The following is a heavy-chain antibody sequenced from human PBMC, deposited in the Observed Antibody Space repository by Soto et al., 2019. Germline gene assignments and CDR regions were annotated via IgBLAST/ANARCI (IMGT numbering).Heavy chain of an antibody. Sequence: ASVKVSCKASGYTFTGYYMHCVRQAPGQGLEWMGWINPNSGGTNYAQKFQGWVTMTRDTSISTAYMELSRLRSDDTAVYYCARDHAVLAFDIWGQGTMVTVSS. D-gene: IGHD3-10*01. CDR2: INPNSGGT. CDR3: ARDHAVLAFDI. CDR1: GYTFTGYY. V-gene: IGHV1-2*04. J-gene: IGHJ3*02.